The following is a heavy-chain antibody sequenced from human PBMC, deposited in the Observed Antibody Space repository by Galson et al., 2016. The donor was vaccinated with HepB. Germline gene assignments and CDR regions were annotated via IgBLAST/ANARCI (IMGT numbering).Heavy chain of an antibody. V-gene: IGHV3-15*01. CDR2: IRTHTDGETT. D-gene: IGHD5-18*01. Sequence: SLRLSCAASGFAFADAWMTWVRQAPGKGLEWIGRIRTHTDGETTDYAAHVKGRFTISRDDSKSTLYLQMNSLKTEDTALYYFTTSRDTDLWGQGTLVTVSS. CDR3: TTSRDTDL. J-gene: IGHJ4*02. CDR1: GFAFADAW.